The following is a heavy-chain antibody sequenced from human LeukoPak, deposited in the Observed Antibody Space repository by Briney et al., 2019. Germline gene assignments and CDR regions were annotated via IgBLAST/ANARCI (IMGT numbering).Heavy chain of an antibody. CDR1: GGSISSGGYS. Sequence: ASQTLSLTCAVSGGSISSGGYSWSWIRQPPGKGLEWIGYIYHSGSTYYNPSLKSRVTISVDRSKNQFSLKLSSVTAADTAVYYCARVCVPPYSSSTSRGRAFDIWGQGTMVTVSS. D-gene: IGHD2-2*01. J-gene: IGHJ3*02. V-gene: IGHV4-30-2*01. CDR3: ARVCVPPYSSSTSRGRAFDI. CDR2: IYHSGST.